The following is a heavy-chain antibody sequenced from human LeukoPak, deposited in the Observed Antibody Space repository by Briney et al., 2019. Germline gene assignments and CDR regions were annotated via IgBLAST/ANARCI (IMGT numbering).Heavy chain of an antibody. V-gene: IGHV3-9*01. Sequence: GGSLRLSCAASGFTFDDYAMHWVRQAPGKGLEWVSGISWNSGSIGYADTVKGRFTISRDNAKNSLYLQMNSLRAEDTALYYCAKDYLSEYDSSGYSFDYWGQGTLVTVS. CDR1: GFTFDDYA. CDR3: AKDYLSEYDSSGYSFDY. J-gene: IGHJ4*02. CDR2: ISWNSGSI. D-gene: IGHD3-22*01.